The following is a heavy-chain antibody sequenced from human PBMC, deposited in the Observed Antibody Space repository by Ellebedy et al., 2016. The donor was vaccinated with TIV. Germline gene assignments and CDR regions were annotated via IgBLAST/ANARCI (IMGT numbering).Heavy chain of an antibody. D-gene: IGHD5-24*01. Sequence: GESLKISCAASGFTFSSYSMNWVRQAPGKGLEWVSSISSSSSYIYYADSVKGRFTISRDNAKNSLYLQMNSLRAEDTAVYYCARDLGDGYNSGYWGQGTLVTVSS. J-gene: IGHJ4*02. V-gene: IGHV3-21*01. CDR2: ISSSSSYI. CDR1: GFTFSSYS. CDR3: ARDLGDGYNSGY.